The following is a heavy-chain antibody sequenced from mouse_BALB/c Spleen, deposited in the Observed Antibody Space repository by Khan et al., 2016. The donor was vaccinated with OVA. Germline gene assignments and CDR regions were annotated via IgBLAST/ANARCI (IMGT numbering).Heavy chain of an antibody. CDR2: ISCYNGAT. CDR3: ARSHLLWLYAIDY. J-gene: IGHJ4*01. V-gene: IGHV1S34*01. Sequence: LVKTGASVKISCKTSGYSFTGYYMHWVKQSHGKSLEWIGYISCYNGATTYNQKFKGKATFTVDTSSSTAYMQFNSHTSEDSAVYCCARSHLLWLYAIDYWGQGTSVTVSS. D-gene: IGHD2-2*01. CDR1: GYSFTGYY.